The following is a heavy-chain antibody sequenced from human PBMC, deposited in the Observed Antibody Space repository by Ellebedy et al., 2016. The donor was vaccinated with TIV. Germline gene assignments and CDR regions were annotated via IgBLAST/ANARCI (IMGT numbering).Heavy chain of an antibody. J-gene: IGHJ4*02. V-gene: IGHV3-23*01. CDR1: GLTFSSHA. CDR2: ITNSGTST. Sequence: GESLKISCAASGLTFSSHAMSWVRQAPGKGLEWISAITNSGTSTYYADSVKGRFTISRDNSKNTLYLQMDSLRAEDTAVYYCARDSGRRRSWDNDYWGQGTLVTVSS. CDR3: ARDSGRRRSWDNDY. D-gene: IGHD3-10*01.